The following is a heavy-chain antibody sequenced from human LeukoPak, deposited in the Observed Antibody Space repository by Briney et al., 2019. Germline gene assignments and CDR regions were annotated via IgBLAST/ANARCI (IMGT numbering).Heavy chain of an antibody. Sequence: PGGSLRLSCAASGFPFSIYSINWVRPAPGKGLEGVSSISSSSSYIYYADSVKGRFTLSRDNPKNSLYLQMNSLRAEDTAVYYCARAALVVVAAGAFDIWGQGTMVTVSS. CDR3: ARAALVVVAAGAFDI. CDR1: GFPFSIYS. CDR2: ISSSSSYI. J-gene: IGHJ3*02. D-gene: IGHD2-15*01. V-gene: IGHV3-21*01.